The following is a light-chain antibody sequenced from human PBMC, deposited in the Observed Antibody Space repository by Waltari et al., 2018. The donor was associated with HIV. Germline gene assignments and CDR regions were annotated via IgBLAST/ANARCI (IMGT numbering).Light chain of an antibody. Sequence: SYELTQPPSVSVSPGQTARISCSGDALPKKFAYWYQQKSGQAPVLVIYEDTKRPSGIPERFSASSSGTMATLTVSGAQVEDEADYYCYSTDTSGNHWVFGGGIRLTVL. V-gene: IGLV3-10*01. CDR3: YSTDTSGNHWV. J-gene: IGLJ3*02. CDR2: EDT. CDR1: ALPKKF.